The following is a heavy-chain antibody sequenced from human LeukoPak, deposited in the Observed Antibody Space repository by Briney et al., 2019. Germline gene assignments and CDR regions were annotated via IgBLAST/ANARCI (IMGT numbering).Heavy chain of an antibody. D-gene: IGHD3-3*01. V-gene: IGHV4-34*01. CDR1: GGSFSGYY. CDR2: INHSGST. CDR3: ARELRFLEWLRYYYYMDV. J-gene: IGHJ6*03. Sequence: SETLSLTCAVYGGSFSGYYWSWIRQPPGKGLDWIGEINHSGSTNYNPSLKSRVTISVDTSKNQFSLKLSSVTAADTAVYYCARELRFLEWLRYYYYMDVWGKGTTVTVSS.